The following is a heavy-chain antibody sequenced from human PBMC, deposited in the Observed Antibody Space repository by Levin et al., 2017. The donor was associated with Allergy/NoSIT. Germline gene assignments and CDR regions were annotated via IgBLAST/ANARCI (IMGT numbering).Heavy chain of an antibody. Sequence: SQTLSLTCAVYNGSFSGSFSGYYWSWIRQPPGKGLEWIGEINHSGSTNYNPSLKSRVTISIDTSKNQFFLKLSSVTAADTAVYHCATKARHIVVVPAIRPVWYFDLWGRGTLVTVSS. D-gene: IGHD2-21*02. CDR2: INHSGST. V-gene: IGHV4-34*01. J-gene: IGHJ2*01. CDR1: NGSFSGSFSGYY. CDR3: ATKARHIVVVPAIRPVWYFDL.